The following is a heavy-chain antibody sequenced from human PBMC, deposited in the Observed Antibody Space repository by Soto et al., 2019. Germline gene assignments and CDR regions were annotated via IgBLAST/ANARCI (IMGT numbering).Heavy chain of an antibody. CDR1: GGSISSSSYY. J-gene: IGHJ4*02. Sequence: QLQLQESGPGLVKPSETLSLTCTVSGGSISSSSYYWGWIRQPPGKGLEWIGSIYHSGSTYYNPSLKSRVTISVDTSKNQFSLKLSSVTAADTAVYYCARQLYSSGWYSDYWGQGTLVTVSS. V-gene: IGHV4-39*01. CDR3: ARQLYSSGWYSDY. D-gene: IGHD6-19*01. CDR2: IYHSGST.